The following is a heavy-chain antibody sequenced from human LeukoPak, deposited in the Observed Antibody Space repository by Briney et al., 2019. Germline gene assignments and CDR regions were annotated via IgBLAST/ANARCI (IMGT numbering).Heavy chain of an antibody. CDR1: GGSMTNYY. D-gene: IGHD6-19*01. J-gene: IGHJ4*02. V-gene: IGHV4-59*08. CDR2: VYYTGNT. CDR3: ARHVEIAVAGPIDY. Sequence: SETLSLTCTVSGGSMTNYYWSWIRQPPGKGLEWIGYVYYTGNTRYDPSLTSLVIISVDTSKNQFSLQLSSVTAADTAVYYCARHVEIAVAGPIDYWGQGTLVTVSS.